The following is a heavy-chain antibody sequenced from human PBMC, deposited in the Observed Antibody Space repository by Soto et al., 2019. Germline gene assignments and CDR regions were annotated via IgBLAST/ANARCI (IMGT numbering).Heavy chain of an antibody. J-gene: IGHJ6*02. CDR3: ARAGAAPYYYYGRDV. V-gene: IGHV1-18*01. D-gene: IGHD2-15*01. CDR2: ISTYNGDT. Sequence: QVQLVQSGAEVRKPGASVKVSCKASGYTFSTSGMSWLRQAPGQGLAWMGWISTYNGDTNDAPKFQDRVTMTSDTPTSTVYMELRSLRSDDTAVYYCARAGAAPYYYYGRDVWGQGTRVTVSS. CDR1: GYTFSTSG.